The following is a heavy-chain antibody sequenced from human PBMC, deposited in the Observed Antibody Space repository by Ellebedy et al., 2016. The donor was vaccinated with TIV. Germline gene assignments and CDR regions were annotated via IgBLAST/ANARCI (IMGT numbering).Heavy chain of an antibody. CDR1: GFTFSTYS. J-gene: IGHJ6*02. CDR3: AKDEATYGDYSYYYYGVDV. V-gene: IGHV3-21*01. D-gene: IGHD4-17*01. CDR2: IRGRGTCI. Sequence: GGSLRLSXAASGFTFSTYSMTWVRQAPGKGLEWVSSIRGRGTCIYYTDSVKGRFTISRDNAKNSLYLQMDSLRPEDTAVYHCAKDEATYGDYSYYYYGVDVWGQGTPVTVSS.